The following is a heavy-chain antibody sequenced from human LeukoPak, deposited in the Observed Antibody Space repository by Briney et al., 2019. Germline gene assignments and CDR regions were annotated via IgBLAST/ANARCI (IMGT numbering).Heavy chain of an antibody. D-gene: IGHD4-17*01. CDR2: IYSGGST. V-gene: IGHV3-53*01. J-gene: IGHJ4*02. CDR1: GFTFSSYS. CDR3: ARDHDGDYAFDY. Sequence: GGSLRLSCAASGFTFSSYSMNWVRQAPGKGLEWVSVIYSGGSTYYADSVKGRFTISRDNSKNTLYLQMNSLRAEDTAVYYCARDHDGDYAFDYWGQGTLVTVSS.